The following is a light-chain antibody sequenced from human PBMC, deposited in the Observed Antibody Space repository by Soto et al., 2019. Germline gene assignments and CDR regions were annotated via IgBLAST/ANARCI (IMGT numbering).Light chain of an antibody. CDR2: GNS. CDR1: SSNIGAGYN. CDR3: QYYYSSLSGSV. Sequence: QSVLTQPPSVSGAPGQRVTISCNGSSSNIGAGYNVHWYQQLPGTAPKLLIYGNSNRPSGVPDRFSGSKSGTSASLAITGLQAEHEADYYCQYYYSSLSGSVFGTGTKVTVL. J-gene: IGLJ1*01. V-gene: IGLV1-40*01.